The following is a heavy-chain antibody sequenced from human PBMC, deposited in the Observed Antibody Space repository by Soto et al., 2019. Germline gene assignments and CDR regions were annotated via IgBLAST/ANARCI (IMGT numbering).Heavy chain of an antibody. CDR2: INSDGSST. Sequence: EVQLVESGGGLVQPGGSLRLSCAASGFTFSSYWMHWVRQAPGKGLVWVSRINSDGSSTSYADSVKGRFTISRNNAKNTLYLTMTSLRAEDTAVYYCAIRASYYDSSGYFDYWGQGTLVTVSS. V-gene: IGHV3-74*01. CDR3: AIRASYYDSSGYFDY. J-gene: IGHJ4*02. CDR1: GFTFSSYW. D-gene: IGHD3-22*01.